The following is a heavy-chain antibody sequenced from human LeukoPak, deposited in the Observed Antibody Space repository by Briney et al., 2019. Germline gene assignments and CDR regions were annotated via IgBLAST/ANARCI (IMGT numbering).Heavy chain of an antibody. CDR3: ARDAVPRDYWETVNSYVL. V-gene: IGHV4-34*01. Sequence: SETLSLTCAVSGGSLSGYYWSWIRQSPGKGLEWMGDIHHDGRTKYKSSFKSRVTIFLDSSKNEVSLRLSPVTPADTALYFCARDAVPRDYWETVNSYVLGGQGTMVTVAP. J-gene: IGHJ3*01. D-gene: IGHD3-10*02. CDR2: IHHDGRT. CDR1: GGSLSGYY.